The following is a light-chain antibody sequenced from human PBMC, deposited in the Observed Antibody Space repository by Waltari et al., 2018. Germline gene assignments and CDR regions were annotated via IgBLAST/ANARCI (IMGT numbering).Light chain of an antibody. CDR1: HNLIHRSVNTY. J-gene: IGKJ5*01. Sequence: VVLTPSPSSLSVTLGQSASISCRSTHNLIHRSVNTYLHWFPQRPGQSPRRLIYQVSNRDFGVPERFSGSGSVTDFTLRISRVEAEDVGVFFCMQDTSWPQVTFGQGTRLEI. CDR2: QVS. V-gene: IGKV2-30*02. CDR3: MQDTSWPQVT.